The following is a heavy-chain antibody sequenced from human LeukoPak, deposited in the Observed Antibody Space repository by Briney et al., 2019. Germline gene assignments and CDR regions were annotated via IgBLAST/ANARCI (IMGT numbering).Heavy chain of an antibody. Sequence: PSETLSLTCTVSGGSFSGYYWSWIRQPPGKGLEWIAFIYYSGSTNYNPSLKSRVTISVDTSKNQFSLKLSSVTAADTAVYYCARDGDQAVADFDYWGQGTLVTVSS. CDR1: GGSFSGYY. D-gene: IGHD6-19*01. CDR2: IYYSGST. V-gene: IGHV4-59*01. CDR3: ARDGDQAVADFDY. J-gene: IGHJ4*02.